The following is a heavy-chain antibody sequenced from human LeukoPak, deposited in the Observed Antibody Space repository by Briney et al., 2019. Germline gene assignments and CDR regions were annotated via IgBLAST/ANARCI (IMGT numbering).Heavy chain of an antibody. V-gene: IGHV3-23*01. D-gene: IGHD6-19*01. CDR2: ISGRGGST. Sequence: GGSLRLSCAASGFTFNTYAMSWVRQAPGKGLEWASTISGRGGSTYSADSVKGRITISRDNSKNTLYLQMNSLRAEDTAVYYCAKVYSSDWYAPSDYWGQGTLVTVSS. CDR1: GFTFNTYA. CDR3: AKVYSSDWYAPSDY. J-gene: IGHJ4*02.